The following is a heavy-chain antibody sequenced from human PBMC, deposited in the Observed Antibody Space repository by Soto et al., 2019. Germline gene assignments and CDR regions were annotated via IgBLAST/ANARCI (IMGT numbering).Heavy chain of an antibody. Sequence: GGSLRLSCAASGSTFSNYAMSWVRQAPGKGLEWVSTISATSDIIHYADSVKGRFTISRDNSKNTLYLQMDSLRGDDTAVYFCARAMTPGIDIHFDCWGQGTLVTVSS. CDR2: ISATSDII. CDR3: ARAMTPGIDIHFDC. V-gene: IGHV3-23*01. CDR1: GSTFSNYA. D-gene: IGHD3-16*02. J-gene: IGHJ4*02.